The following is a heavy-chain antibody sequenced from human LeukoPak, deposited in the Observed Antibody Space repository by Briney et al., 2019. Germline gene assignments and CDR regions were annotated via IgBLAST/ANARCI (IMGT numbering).Heavy chain of an antibody. CDR1: GFTFSSYG. D-gene: IGHD6-6*01. J-gene: IGHJ4*02. V-gene: IGHV3-23*01. Sequence: PGGSLRLSCAASGFTFSSYGMSWVRQAPGKGLEWVSAISDSGSDTYYADSVKGSFTKSKVNSKNTLFLRMNSLRAEDTSVYYCAKRVSYSSSSVYFDAWGQGTLVTVSS. CDR3: AKRVSYSSSSVYFDA. CDR2: ISDSGSDT.